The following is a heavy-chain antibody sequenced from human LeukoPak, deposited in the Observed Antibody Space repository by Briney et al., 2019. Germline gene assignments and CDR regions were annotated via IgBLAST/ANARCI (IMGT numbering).Heavy chain of an antibody. D-gene: IGHD2-15*01. J-gene: IGHJ6*03. CDR3: ARVLRYCSGGNCYSGGLGYMDV. CDR2: ISSSGSTI. Sequence: SGGSLRLYCAASGFTFSSYEMNWVRQAPGKGLEWVSYISSSGSTIYYADSVKGRFTISRDNAKNSLYLQMNSLRAEDTAVYYCARVLRYCSGGNCYSGGLGYMDVWGKGTTVTISS. V-gene: IGHV3-48*03. CDR1: GFTFSSYE.